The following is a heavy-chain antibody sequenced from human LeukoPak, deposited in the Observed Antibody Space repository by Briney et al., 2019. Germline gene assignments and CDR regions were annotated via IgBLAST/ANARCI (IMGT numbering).Heavy chain of an antibody. V-gene: IGHV3-48*03. CDR1: GFTFSSYE. CDR3: AREITVTPDY. CDR2: ISGSGSTI. J-gene: IGHJ4*02. D-gene: IGHD4-17*01. Sequence: GGSLRLSCAASGFTFSSYEMNWVRQAPGKGLEWTSYISGSGSTIYYADSVKGRFTISRDNAKNSLYLQMNSLRAEDTAVYYCAREITVTPDYWGQGTLVTVSS.